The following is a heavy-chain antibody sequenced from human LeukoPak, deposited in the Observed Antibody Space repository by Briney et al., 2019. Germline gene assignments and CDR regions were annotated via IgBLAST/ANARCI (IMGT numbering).Heavy chain of an antibody. CDR3: ARDGVTYYYDSSGSSHAFDI. CDR2: IYSGGST. Sequence: GGSLRLSCAASGFTVSSNYMSWVRQAPGKGLEWVSVIYSGGSTYYADSVKGRFTISRDNSKNTLFLQMNSLRAEDTAVYYCARDGVTYYYDSSGSSHAFDIWGQGTMVTVSS. V-gene: IGHV3-53*01. CDR1: GFTVSSNY. D-gene: IGHD3-22*01. J-gene: IGHJ3*02.